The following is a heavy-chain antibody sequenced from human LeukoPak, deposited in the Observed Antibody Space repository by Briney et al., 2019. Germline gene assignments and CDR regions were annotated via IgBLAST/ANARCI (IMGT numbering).Heavy chain of an antibody. D-gene: IGHD3-22*01. CDR1: GFTFSSYW. CDR2: IKQDGSEK. CDR3: AREGWDDSSGYLDY. Sequence: GGSLRLSCAASGFTFSSYWMSWVRRAPGKGLEWVANIKQDGSEKYYVDSVKGRFTISRDNAKNSLYLQMNSLRAEDTAVYYCAREGWDDSSGYLDYWGQGTLVTVSS. J-gene: IGHJ4*02. V-gene: IGHV3-7*01.